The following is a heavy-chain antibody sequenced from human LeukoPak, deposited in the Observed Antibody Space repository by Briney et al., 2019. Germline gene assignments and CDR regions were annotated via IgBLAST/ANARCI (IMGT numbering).Heavy chain of an antibody. CDR2: INYSGRT. J-gene: IGHJ5*02. V-gene: IGHV4-39*01. Sequence: PSETLSLTCTVYGDFISNSDYYWGWIRQPPGKGLEWIALINYSGRTFYNPSLRSRVTISVDMSKNQFSLNLNSATAADTAVYYCARRRKDLNWFDPWGQGTLVTVSS. CDR3: ARRRKDLNWFDP. CDR1: GDFISNSDYY.